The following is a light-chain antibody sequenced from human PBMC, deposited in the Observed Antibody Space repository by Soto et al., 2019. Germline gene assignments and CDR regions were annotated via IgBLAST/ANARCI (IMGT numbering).Light chain of an antibody. CDR2: GAS. CDR1: QSVMTT. J-gene: IGKJ2*01. Sequence: EIVMTQSPDTLSVSPGERVTLSCRASQSVMTTLAWYQQKPSQAPRLRIYGASTMATGITARVSGSGSGKDFTHSINSLQSEYFEVYHCQQNNNWPYAFGQGTKLEIK. CDR3: QQNNNWPYA. V-gene: IGKV3-15*01.